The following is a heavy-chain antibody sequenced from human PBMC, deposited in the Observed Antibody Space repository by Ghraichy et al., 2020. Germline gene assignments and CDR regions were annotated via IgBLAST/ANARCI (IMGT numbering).Heavy chain of an antibody. Sequence: GGSLRLSCAASGFIFTNYGMHWARQAPGKGLEWVAVISYDGGNKYYADFVKGRFTISRDNPKNTLYLQVNSLRAEDTAVYYCARGLREYQLQLYYYEGMDVWGQGTTVTVSS. J-gene: IGHJ6*02. D-gene: IGHD2-2*01. CDR3: ARGLREYQLQLYYYEGMDV. CDR2: ISYDGGNK. CDR1: GFIFTNYG. V-gene: IGHV3-30*03.